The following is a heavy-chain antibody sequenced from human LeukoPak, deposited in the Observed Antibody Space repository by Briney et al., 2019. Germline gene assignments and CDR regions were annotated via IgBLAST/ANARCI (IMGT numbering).Heavy chain of an antibody. CDR2: IYSGGST. J-gene: IGHJ6*02. CDR1: GFTVSSNY. CDR3: SRGGGGYCTNGVCLSTTSNPRGMDV. Sequence: PGGSLRLSCAASGFTVSSNYMSWVRQAPGKGLEWGSVIYSGGSTYYADSVKGRFTISRYNSKNTLYLQMNSLGAEEAELYYCSRGGGGYCTNGVCLSTTSNPRGMDVWGQGTTVTVCS. V-gene: IGHV3-66*02. D-gene: IGHD2-8*01.